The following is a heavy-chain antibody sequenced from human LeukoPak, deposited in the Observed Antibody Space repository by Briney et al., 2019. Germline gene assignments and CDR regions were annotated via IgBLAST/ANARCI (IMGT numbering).Heavy chain of an antibody. Sequence: SETLSLTCSVSGGSIRSKVHYWGWVRQPPGKGLEWIGTIYYSGNTYYNPSLESRLTLSVDTSNNQFSLRLTSVTAADTAVYYCARIAVVIRDRDVIAEFFQEWGQGTPVVVSS. D-gene: IGHD3-3*01. CDR2: IYYSGNT. CDR1: GGSIRSKVHY. CDR3: ARIAVVIRDRDVIAEFFQE. J-gene: IGHJ1*01. V-gene: IGHV4-39*01.